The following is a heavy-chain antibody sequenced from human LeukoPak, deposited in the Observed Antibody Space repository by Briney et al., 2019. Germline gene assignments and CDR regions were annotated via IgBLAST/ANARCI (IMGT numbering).Heavy chain of an antibody. CDR2: TFHSGST. Sequence: SETLSLTCAVSGGSISSSNWWSWVRQPPGKGLEWIGQTFHSGSTSYSPSLKSRVTISMDKSKNQISLRLTSVTAADTAVYYCARSPTKRVPEDYWGQGTLVTVSS. CDR1: GGSISSSNW. J-gene: IGHJ4*02. D-gene: IGHD2-2*01. CDR3: ARSPTKRVPEDY. V-gene: IGHV4-4*02.